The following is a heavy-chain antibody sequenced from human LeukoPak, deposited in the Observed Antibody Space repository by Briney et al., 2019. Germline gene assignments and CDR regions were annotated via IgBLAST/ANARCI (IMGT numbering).Heavy chain of an antibody. CDR2: IYSGGST. J-gene: IGHJ4*02. Sequence: GGSPRLSCAASGFTFSTYAMSWVRQAPGKGLEWVSVIYSGGSTYYADSVKGRFTISRDNSKNTLYLQMNSLRAEDTAVYYCARDKPPYNWGQGTLVTVSS. CDR3: ARDKPPYN. CDR1: GFTFSTYA. D-gene: IGHD5-24*01. V-gene: IGHV3-66*01.